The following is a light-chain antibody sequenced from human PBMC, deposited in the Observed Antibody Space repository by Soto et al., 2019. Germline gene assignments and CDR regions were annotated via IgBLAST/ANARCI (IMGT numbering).Light chain of an antibody. CDR3: NSYTSSNTYV. Sequence: QSVLAQPASVSGSPGQSITISCTGTSSDVGTYDYVSWYQHHPGKAPKLMISEVSNQPSGVSNRFSGSKSGNTASLTISGLQAEDEADYYCNSYTSSNTYVFGSGTKLTVL. J-gene: IGLJ1*01. CDR2: EVS. CDR1: SSDVGTYDY. V-gene: IGLV2-14*01.